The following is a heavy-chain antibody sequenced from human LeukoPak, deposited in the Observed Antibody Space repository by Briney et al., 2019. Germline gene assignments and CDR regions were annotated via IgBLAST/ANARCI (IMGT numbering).Heavy chain of an antibody. D-gene: IGHD4-11*01. Sequence: SVKVSCKASGGTFISYTISWVRQAPGQGLEWMGRIIPILGIANYAQKFQGRVTITADKSTSTAYMELSSLRSEDTAVYYCVPPSLEHDYPIEVDYWGQGTLVTVSS. CDR3: VPPSLEHDYPIEVDY. J-gene: IGHJ4*02. V-gene: IGHV1-69*02. CDR1: GGTFISYT. CDR2: IIPILGIA.